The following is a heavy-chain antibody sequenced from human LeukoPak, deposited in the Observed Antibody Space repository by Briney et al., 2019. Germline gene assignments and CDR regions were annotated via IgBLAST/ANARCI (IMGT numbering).Heavy chain of an antibody. V-gene: IGHV4-59*01. CDR1: GGSISSYY. CDR2: IYYSGST. D-gene: IGHD3-10*01. CDR3: ARGDGSGIFFDY. J-gene: IGHJ4*02. Sequence: PSETLSLTCTVSGGSISSYYWSWIRQPPGKGLEWIGYIYYSGSTNYNPSLKSRVTISVDTSKNQFSLKLSSVTAADTAVYYCARGDGSGIFFDYWGQGTLVTVSS.